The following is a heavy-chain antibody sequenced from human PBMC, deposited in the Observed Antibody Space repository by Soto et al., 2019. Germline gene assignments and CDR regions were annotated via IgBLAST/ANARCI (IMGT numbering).Heavy chain of an antibody. CDR3: ARDGMTAGDT. V-gene: IGHV4-4*07. CDR2: VFSSVSA. D-gene: IGHD2-21*02. J-gene: IGHJ4*02. Sequence: PSETRSRTWIVSGVSLRGYTWSWDRQPANKGLEWIGRVFSSVSATNNPSLKSRVSISMDTPENRISLKLASVTAADAGVYFCARDGMTAGDTWGPGTMVTVSS. CDR1: GVSLRGYT.